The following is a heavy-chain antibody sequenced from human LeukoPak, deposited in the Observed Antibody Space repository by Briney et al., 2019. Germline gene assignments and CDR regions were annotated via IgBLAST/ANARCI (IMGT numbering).Heavy chain of an antibody. Sequence: ASVKVSCKASGYTFTSYYMHWVRQAPGQGLEWMGIINPSGGSTSYAQKFQGRVTMTRDTSTSTVYMELSSLRSEDTAVYYGAGVGRGYYFDYWGQGTLVTVSS. CDR2: INPSGGST. D-gene: IGHD1-26*01. V-gene: IGHV1-46*01. CDR1: GYTFTSYY. CDR3: AGVGRGYYFDY. J-gene: IGHJ4*02.